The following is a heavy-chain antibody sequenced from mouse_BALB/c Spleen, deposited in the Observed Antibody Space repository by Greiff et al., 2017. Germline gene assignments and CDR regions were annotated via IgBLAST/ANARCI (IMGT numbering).Heavy chain of an antibody. J-gene: IGHJ2*01. CDR3: AREEDDYALAY. V-gene: IGHV2-9*02. D-gene: IGHD2-4*01. Sequence: QVQLKQSGPGLVAPSQSLSITCTVSGFSLTSYGVHWVRQPPGKGLEWLGVIWAGGSTNYNSALMSRLSISKDNSKSQVFLKMNRLQTDDTAMYYCAREEDDYALAYWGQGTTLTVSS. CDR2: IWAGGST. CDR1: GFSLTSYG.